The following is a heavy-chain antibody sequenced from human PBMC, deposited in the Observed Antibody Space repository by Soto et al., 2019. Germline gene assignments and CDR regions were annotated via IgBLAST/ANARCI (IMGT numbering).Heavy chain of an antibody. CDR2: VSGSSSFT. Sequence: VGSLRLSCAASGFTFSDYYMIWIRQAPGKGLEWVSYVSGSSSFTRYADSVKGRFTISRDNAKNSLSLQMNSLRAEDTAVYYCAKTLGHCSGATCSMDVWGQGTTVTVSS. V-gene: IGHV3-11*06. D-gene: IGHD2-15*01. J-gene: IGHJ6*02. CDR1: GFTFSDYY. CDR3: AKTLGHCSGATCSMDV.